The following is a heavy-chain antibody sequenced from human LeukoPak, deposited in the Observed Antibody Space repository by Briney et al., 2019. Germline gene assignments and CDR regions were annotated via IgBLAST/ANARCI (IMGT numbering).Heavy chain of an antibody. Sequence: SETLSLTCTVSGGSISSYYWGWIRQPPGKGLEWIGSIYYSGSTYYNPSLKSRVTISVDTSKNQFSLKLSSVTAADTAVYYCARLAVAATSHWGQGTLVTVSS. CDR2: IYYSGST. D-gene: IGHD6-19*01. J-gene: IGHJ4*02. V-gene: IGHV4-39*01. CDR1: GGSISSYY. CDR3: ARLAVAATSH.